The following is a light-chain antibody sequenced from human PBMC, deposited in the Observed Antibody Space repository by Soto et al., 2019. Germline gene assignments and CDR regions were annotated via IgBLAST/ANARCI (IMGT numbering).Light chain of an antibody. CDR3: AAWDDSLSGYV. Sequence: QSVLAQPPSASWTPGQRVTVSCSGSSPNIGRNYVDWYQQLPGTAPNLLIYGNNQRPSGGPDRFSGSKSGTSASLAISGFRSEDEADYHCAAWDDSLSGYVFGTGTKVTVL. J-gene: IGLJ1*01. V-gene: IGLV1-47*01. CDR2: GNN. CDR1: SPNIGRNY.